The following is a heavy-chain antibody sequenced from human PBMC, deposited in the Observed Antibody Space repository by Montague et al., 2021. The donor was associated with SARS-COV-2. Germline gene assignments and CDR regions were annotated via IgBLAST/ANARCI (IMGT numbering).Heavy chain of an antibody. D-gene: IGHD2-2*02. CDR3: ARLGDGIVPSPILGLGPYYSFYYMDV. J-gene: IGHJ6*03. V-gene: IGHV4-34*01. CDR2: ISQSGNT. CDR1: GGSFSRYY. Sequence: SETLSLTCAVSGGSFSRYYWSWIRQPPGEGLEWIGEISQSGNTKXNPSLQSRVSISLDTSRNQFSLKVSSVTAADTAIYYCARLGDGIVPSPILGLGPYYSFYYMDVRGKGTTVTVSS.